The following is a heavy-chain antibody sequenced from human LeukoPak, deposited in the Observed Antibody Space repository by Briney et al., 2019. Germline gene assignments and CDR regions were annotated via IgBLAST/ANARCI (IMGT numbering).Heavy chain of an antibody. J-gene: IGHJ3*02. CDR2: ISGSGGST. Sequence: GGSLRLSCAASGFTFSSSAMSWVRQAPGKGLEWVSTISGSGGSTHYADSVKGWFTISRDNSKNTPFLQMNSLRAEDTAVYYCAKGGVLLWFGESPDAFDIWGQGTMVTVSS. V-gene: IGHV3-23*01. D-gene: IGHD3-10*01. CDR1: GFTFSSSA. CDR3: AKGGVLLWFGESPDAFDI.